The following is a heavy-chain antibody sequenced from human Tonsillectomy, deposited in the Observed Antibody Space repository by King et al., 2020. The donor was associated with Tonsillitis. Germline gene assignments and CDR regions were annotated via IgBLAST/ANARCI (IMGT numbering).Heavy chain of an antibody. D-gene: IGHD2-2*01. CDR3: ATSGGYCSSTSCYLGAFDI. CDR2: ISSRSTYT. Sequence: VQLVESGGGLVKPGGSLRLSCAASGLTFSDYYMSWIRQAPGKGLEWVSYISSRSTYTNYADSVKGRFTISRDNAKNSVYLQMYSLRADDTAVYYCATSGGYCSSTSCYLGAFDIWGQGTMVTVSS. J-gene: IGHJ3*02. CDR1: GLTFSDYY. V-gene: IGHV3-11*05.